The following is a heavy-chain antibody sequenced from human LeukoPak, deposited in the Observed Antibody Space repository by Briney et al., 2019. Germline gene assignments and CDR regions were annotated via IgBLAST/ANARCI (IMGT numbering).Heavy chain of an antibody. Sequence: GASVKVSCKASGYTFTSYAMHWVRQAPGQRLEWMGWINAGNGNTKYSQEFQGRVTITRNTSISTAYMELSSLRSEDTAVYYCARGRSRMRSYYYYMDVWGKGTTVTVSS. CDR2: INAGNGNT. J-gene: IGHJ6*03. V-gene: IGHV1-3*03. CDR3: ARGRSRMRSYYYYMDV. D-gene: IGHD1-14*01. CDR1: GYTFTSYA.